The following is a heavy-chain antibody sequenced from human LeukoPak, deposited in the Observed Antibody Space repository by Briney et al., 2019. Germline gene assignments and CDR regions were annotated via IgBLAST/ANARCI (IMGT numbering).Heavy chain of an antibody. J-gene: IGHJ4*02. CDR2: INPSGGST. Sequence: ASVKVSCKASGGTFSSYAISWVRQAPGQGLEWMGIINPSGGSTSYAQKFQGRVTMTRDTSTSTVYMELSSLRSEDTAVYYCARGGGQLLYLFDYWGQGTLVTVSS. CDR3: ARGGGQLLYLFDY. V-gene: IGHV1-46*01. D-gene: IGHD2-2*02. CDR1: GGTFSSYA.